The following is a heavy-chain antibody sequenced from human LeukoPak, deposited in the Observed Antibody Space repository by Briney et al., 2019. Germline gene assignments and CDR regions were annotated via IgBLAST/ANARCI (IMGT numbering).Heavy chain of an antibody. CDR2: MYSGGNT. CDR3: ARGIGSTVFFDH. Sequence: GGSLRLSCAASGITVSSNYMSWVRQAPGKGLEWVSVMYSGGNTYYADSVKGRFTISRDKSKNTLYLQMNSLRAEDTAVYYCARGIGSTVFFDHWGQGTLVTVSS. V-gene: IGHV3-53*01. D-gene: IGHD4-11*01. J-gene: IGHJ4*02. CDR1: GITVSSNY.